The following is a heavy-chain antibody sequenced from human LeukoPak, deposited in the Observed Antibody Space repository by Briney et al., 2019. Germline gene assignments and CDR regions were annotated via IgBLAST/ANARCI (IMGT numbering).Heavy chain of an antibody. CDR3: ARGYSGYFYY. CDR1: GFTLSSYA. Sequence: GGSLRLSCAASGFTLSSYAMSWVRQAPGKGLEWVSSIDGRVGSTYYADSVKGRFTISRDNDKNTVYLQMNSLRAEDTAVYYCARGYSGYFYYLGQGTLLPVSS. CDR2: IDGRVGST. D-gene: IGHD5-12*01. V-gene: IGHV3-23*01. J-gene: IGHJ4*02.